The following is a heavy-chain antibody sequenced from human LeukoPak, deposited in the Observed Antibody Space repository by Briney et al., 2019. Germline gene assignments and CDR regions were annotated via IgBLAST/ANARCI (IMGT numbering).Heavy chain of an antibody. CDR2: IIPILGIA. D-gene: IGHD2-15*01. J-gene: IGHJ4*02. CDR1: GGTFSGYA. V-gene: IGHV1-69*04. Sequence: SVKVSCKASGGTFSGYAISWVRQAPGQGLEWMGRIIPILGIANYAQKFQGRVTITADKSTSTAYMELSSLRSEDTAVYYCAGYCSGGSCSRAFDYWGQGTLVTVSS. CDR3: AGYCSGGSCSRAFDY.